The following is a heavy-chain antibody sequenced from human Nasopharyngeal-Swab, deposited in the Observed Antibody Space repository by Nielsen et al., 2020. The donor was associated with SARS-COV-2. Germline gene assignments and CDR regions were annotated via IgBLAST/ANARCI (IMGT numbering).Heavy chain of an antibody. CDR3: ARGRGSSPPRYFDF. D-gene: IGHD6-6*01. V-gene: IGHV3-21*01. J-gene: IGHJ4*02. Sequence: ESLNISCAASEFTFSEYNMNWVRQAPGTGLEWVATINSKGVYIFYADSLRGRFTISRDNAENSLYLQMNSLSVEDTAVYYCARGRGSSPPRYFDFWGQGTLVTVSS. CDR1: EFTFSEYN. CDR2: INSKGVYI.